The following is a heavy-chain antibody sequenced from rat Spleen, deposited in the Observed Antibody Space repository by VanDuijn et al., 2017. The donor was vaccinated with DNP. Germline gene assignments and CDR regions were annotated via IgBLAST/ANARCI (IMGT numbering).Heavy chain of an antibody. CDR2: IRFDGGST. V-gene: IGHV5-20*01. J-gene: IGHJ3*01. D-gene: IGHD3-8*01. CDR1: GFTFSDYY. CDR3: VTHPSWFGY. Sequence: EVQLVESGGGLVQPGRSLKLSCAASGFTFSDYYMAWVRQAPTKGLEWVAYIRFDGGSTYYGDSVKGRFTISRDTAKRTQYLQMDSLRSEDTATYYCVTHPSWFGYWGQGTLVTVSS.